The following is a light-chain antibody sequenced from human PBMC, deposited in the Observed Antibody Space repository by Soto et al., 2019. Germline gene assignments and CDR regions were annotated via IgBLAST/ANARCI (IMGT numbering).Light chain of an antibody. CDR2: AAS. CDR3: QQVNTYPFT. CDR1: QVISSY. V-gene: IGKV1-9*01. Sequence: DIQLTQSPSFLSASVGDRVTITCRASQVISSYLAWLQQKPGKAPKLLIHAASTLQSGVPSRFSGSGSGTEFTLTISSLQPDDFATYYCQQVNTYPFTFGPGTRVDIK. J-gene: IGKJ3*01.